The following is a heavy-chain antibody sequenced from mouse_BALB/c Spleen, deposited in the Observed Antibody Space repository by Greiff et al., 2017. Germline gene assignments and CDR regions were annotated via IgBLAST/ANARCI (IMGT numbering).Heavy chain of an antibody. CDR1: GFTFSSFG. V-gene: IGHV5-17*02. CDR3: TRSQDYDRDYYAMDY. D-gene: IGHD2-4*01. CDR2: ISSGSSTI. Sequence: EVNVVESGGGLVQPGGSRKLSCAASGFTFSSFGMHWVRQAPEKGLEWVAYISSGSSTIYYADTVKGRFTISRDNPKNTLFLQMTSLRSEDTAMYYCTRSQDYDRDYYAMDYWGQGTSVTVSS. J-gene: IGHJ4*01.